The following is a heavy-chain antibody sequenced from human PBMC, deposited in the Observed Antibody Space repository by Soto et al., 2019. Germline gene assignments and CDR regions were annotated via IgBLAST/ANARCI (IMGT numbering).Heavy chain of an antibody. Sequence: QVQLVQSGGEVKKPGASVKVSCKASGYTFTIYGINWVRQAPGQGLEWMGWISPDNGNTNYAQKLQGRVTMTPNTPTSTAYMELRSLRSDDTPVYYCARALGYSGYAGMDVCGQGTTVTVSS. CDR1: GYTFTIYG. V-gene: IGHV1-18*01. CDR3: ARALGYSGYAGMDV. CDR2: ISPDNGNT. D-gene: IGHD5-12*01. J-gene: IGHJ6*02.